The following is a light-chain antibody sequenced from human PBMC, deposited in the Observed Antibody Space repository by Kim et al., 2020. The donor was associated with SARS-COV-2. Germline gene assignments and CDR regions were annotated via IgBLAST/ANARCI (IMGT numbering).Light chain of an antibody. Sequence: PGERVTLSCRASQSISNKLAWYQQKPGQAPRLLIYGASTRATGIPARFSGSGSGTEVTLDISSLQSEDFAVYYCQQYYNWPPVTFGGGTKVEIK. CDR1: QSISNK. V-gene: IGKV3-15*01. CDR2: GAS. CDR3: QQYYNWPPVT. J-gene: IGKJ4*01.